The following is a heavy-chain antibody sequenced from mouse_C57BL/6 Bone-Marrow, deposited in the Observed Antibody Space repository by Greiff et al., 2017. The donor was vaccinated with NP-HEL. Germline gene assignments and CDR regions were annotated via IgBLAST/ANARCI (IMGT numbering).Heavy chain of an antibody. CDR1: GYTFTDYY. CDR2: INPYNGGT. CDR3: ARQMWLYYFDY. Sequence: EVQLVESGPVLVKPGASVKMSCKASGYTFTDYYMNWVKQSHGKSLEWIGVINPYNGGTSYNQKFKGKATLTVDKSYSTAYMELNSLTSEDSAVYYCARQMWLYYFDYWGQGTTLTVSS. D-gene: IGHD1-1*02. J-gene: IGHJ2*01. V-gene: IGHV1-19*01.